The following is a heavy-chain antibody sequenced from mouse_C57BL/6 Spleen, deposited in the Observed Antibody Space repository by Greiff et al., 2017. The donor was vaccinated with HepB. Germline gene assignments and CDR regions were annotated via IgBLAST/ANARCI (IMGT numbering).Heavy chain of an antibody. CDR1: GYAFSSYW. CDR2: IYPGDGDT. Sequence: QVQLQQSGAELVKPGASVKISCKASGYAFSSYWMNWVKQRPGKGLEWIGQIYPGDGDTNYNGKFKGKATLTADKSSSTAYMQLSSLTSEDSAVYFCARGSNSPYAMDYWGQGTSVTVSS. V-gene: IGHV1-80*01. CDR3: ARGSNSPYAMDY. D-gene: IGHD4-1*01. J-gene: IGHJ4*01.